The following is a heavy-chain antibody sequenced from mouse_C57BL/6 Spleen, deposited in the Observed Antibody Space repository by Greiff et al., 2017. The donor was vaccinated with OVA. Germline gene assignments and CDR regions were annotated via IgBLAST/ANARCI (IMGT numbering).Heavy chain of an antibody. Sequence: EVMLVESGGGLVQPGGSLSLSCAASGFTFTDYYMSWVRQPPGKALEWLGFIRNKANGYTTEYNASVKGRFTISRGPSQSILYLQMNALRAEDSATYDCARCGGIDEYDGWYFDVWGTGTTVTVSS. J-gene: IGHJ1*03. CDR2: IRNKANGYTT. CDR3: ARCGGIDEYDGWYFDV. V-gene: IGHV7-3*01. CDR1: GFTFTDYY. D-gene: IGHD2-4*01.